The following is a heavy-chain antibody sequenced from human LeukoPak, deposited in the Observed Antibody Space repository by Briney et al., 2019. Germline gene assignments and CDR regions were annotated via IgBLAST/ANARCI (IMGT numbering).Heavy chain of an antibody. V-gene: IGHV1-46*01. CDR1: GYTFTSYY. CDR3: ARVGTGCGGDCYWGVHDGFDI. J-gene: IGHJ3*02. D-gene: IGHD2-21*02. CDR2: INPSGGST. Sequence: ASVKVSCKASGYTFTSYYMHWVRQAPGQGLEWMGIINPSGGSTSYAQKFQGRVTMTRDTSTSTVYMELSSLRSEDTAVYYCARVGTGCGGDCYWGVHDGFDIWGQGTMVTVSS.